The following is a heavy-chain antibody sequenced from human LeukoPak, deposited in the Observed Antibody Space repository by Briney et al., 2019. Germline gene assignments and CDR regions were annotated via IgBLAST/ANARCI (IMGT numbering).Heavy chain of an antibody. V-gene: IGHV4-39*07. CDR1: GGSVYTSDYY. J-gene: IGHJ4*02. CDR3: ARVFDS. CDR2: IFYTGKT. Sequence: PSETLSLTCTVSGGSVYTSDYYWGWVRQPPGKGPEWIGDIFYTGKTNYNPSLESRVSISIDTSKNQFSLKLTSVTAADTAVYYCARVFDSWGQGTLVTVSS.